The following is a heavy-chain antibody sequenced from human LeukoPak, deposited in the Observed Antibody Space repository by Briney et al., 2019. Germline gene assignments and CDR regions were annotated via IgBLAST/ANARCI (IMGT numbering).Heavy chain of an antibody. CDR1: GYTFTGYY. Sequence: ASVKVSCTASGYTFTGYYMHWVRQAPGQGLEWMGWINPNSGGTNYAQKFQGWVTMTRDTSISTAYMELSRLRSDDTAVYYCARDQGGSYSANWFDPWGQGTLVTVSS. D-gene: IGHD1-26*01. CDR3: ARDQGGSYSANWFDP. CDR2: INPNSGGT. J-gene: IGHJ5*02. V-gene: IGHV1-2*04.